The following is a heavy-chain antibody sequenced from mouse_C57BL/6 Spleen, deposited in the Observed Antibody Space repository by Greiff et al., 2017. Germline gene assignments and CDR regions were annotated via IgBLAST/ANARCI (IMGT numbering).Heavy chain of an antibody. Sequence: QVQLQQSGAELVKPGASVKISCKASGYAFSSYWMNWVKQRPGKGLEWIGQIYPGDGDTNYNGKFKGKATLTADKSSSTAYMQLSSLTSEDSAVYFCARRGYSNSYAMDYWGQGTSVTVSS. CDR2: IYPGDGDT. V-gene: IGHV1-80*01. CDR3: ARRGYSNSYAMDY. CDR1: GYAFSSYW. J-gene: IGHJ4*01. D-gene: IGHD2-5*01.